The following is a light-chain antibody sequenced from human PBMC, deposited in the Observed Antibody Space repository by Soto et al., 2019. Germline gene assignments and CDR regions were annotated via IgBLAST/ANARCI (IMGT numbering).Light chain of an antibody. V-gene: IGKV3-15*01. Sequence: EIVMTQSPATLSVSPGERATLSCRASQSVSSNLAWYQQKPGQAPRLLIYGASTRATGIPARFSGSGSGTDFTLTISSLQPEDFATYYCQQANRFPPTFGQGTKVDI. CDR2: GAS. CDR1: QSVSSN. CDR3: QQANRFPPT. J-gene: IGKJ1*01.